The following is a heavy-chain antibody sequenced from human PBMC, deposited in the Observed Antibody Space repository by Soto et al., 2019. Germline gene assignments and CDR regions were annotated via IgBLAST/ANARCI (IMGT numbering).Heavy chain of an antibody. V-gene: IGHV3-23*01. J-gene: IGHJ4*02. CDR2: ISGSGGST. Sequence: GGSLRLSCAASGFTFSSYAMSWVRQAPGKGLEWGSAISGSGGSTYYAASVKGRFTISRDNSKNTLYLQMNSLRAEDTAVYYCAKIRPYYYDSSGSTDYWGKGTLVTVSS. CDR1: GFTFSSYA. D-gene: IGHD3-22*01. CDR3: AKIRPYYYDSSGSTDY.